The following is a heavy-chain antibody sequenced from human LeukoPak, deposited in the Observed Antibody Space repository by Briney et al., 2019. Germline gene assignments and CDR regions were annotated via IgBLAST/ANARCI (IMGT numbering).Heavy chain of an antibody. V-gene: IGHV3-64*01. D-gene: IGHD4-11*01. CDR3: ARETSYYDY. CDR2: ISSDGRIT. CDR1: GFTFSSYP. J-gene: IGHJ4*02. Sequence: PGRSLRLSCVASGFTFSSYPMHWVRQAPGKGLEYVSAISSDGRITYYGSSVKGRFTISRDNSKNTLYLQMGSLRAEDLAVYYCARETSYYDYWGQGTLVTVSS.